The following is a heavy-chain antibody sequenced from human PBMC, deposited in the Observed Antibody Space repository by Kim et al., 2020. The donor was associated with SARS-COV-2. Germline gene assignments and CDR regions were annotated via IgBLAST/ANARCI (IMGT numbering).Heavy chain of an antibody. D-gene: IGHD7-27*01. J-gene: IGHJ3*02. CDR1: GGTFSSYA. V-gene: IGHV1-69*13. CDR2: IIPIFGTA. Sequence: SVKVSCKASGGTFSSYAISWVRQAPGQGLEWMGGIIPIFGTANYAQKFQGRVTITADESTSTAYMELSSLRSEDTAVYYCARDQTNWGAFDIWGQGTMVTVSS. CDR3: ARDQTNWGAFDI.